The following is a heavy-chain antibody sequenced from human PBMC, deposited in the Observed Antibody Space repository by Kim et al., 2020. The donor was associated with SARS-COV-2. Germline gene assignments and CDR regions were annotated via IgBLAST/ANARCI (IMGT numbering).Heavy chain of an antibody. CDR2: ISYDGSNK. CDR3: ARGGYFDWLWRFDY. CDR1: GFTFSSYA. Sequence: GGSLRLSCAASGFTFSSYAMHWVRQAPGKGLEWVAVISYDGSNKYYADSVKGRFTISRDNSKNTLYLQMNSLRAEDTAAYYCARGGYFDWLWRFDYWGQG. D-gene: IGHD3-9*01. V-gene: IGHV3-30*04. J-gene: IGHJ4*02.